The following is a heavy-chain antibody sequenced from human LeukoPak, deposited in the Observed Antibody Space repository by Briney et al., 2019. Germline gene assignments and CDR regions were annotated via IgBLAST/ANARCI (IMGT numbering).Heavy chain of an antibody. D-gene: IGHD4-17*01. V-gene: IGHV4-39*07. J-gene: IGHJ4*02. CDR2: INHSGST. CDR1: GGSISSYSYSYY. CDR3: ARDGHDYGDYYFDY. Sequence: SETLSLTCTVSGGSISSYSYSYYWGWIRQPPGKGLEWIGEINHSGSTNYNPSLKSRVTISVDTSKNQFSLKLSSVTAADTAVYYCARDGHDYGDYYFDYWGQGTLVTVSS.